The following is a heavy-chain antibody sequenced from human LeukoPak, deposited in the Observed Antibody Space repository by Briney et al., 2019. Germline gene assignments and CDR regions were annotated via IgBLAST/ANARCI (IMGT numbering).Heavy chain of an antibody. CDR3: AKDHKYSNYAFDI. CDR2: IYSGGST. V-gene: IGHV3-66*02. D-gene: IGHD4-11*01. Sequence: GGSLRLSCAASGFTVSSNYMSWVRQAPGKGLEWVSVIYSGGSTYYADSVKGRFTISRDNSKNTLYLQMNSLRAEDTAVYYCAKDHKYSNYAFDIWDQGTMVTVSS. J-gene: IGHJ3*02. CDR1: GFTVSSNY.